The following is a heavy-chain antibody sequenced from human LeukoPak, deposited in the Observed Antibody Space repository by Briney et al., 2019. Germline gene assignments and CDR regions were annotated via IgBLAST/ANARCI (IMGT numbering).Heavy chain of an antibody. CDR3: ARDRVPYGSGGYNWFDP. CDR2: ISVYNGNT. D-gene: IGHD3-10*01. V-gene: IGHV1-18*01. CDR1: GYTFTNYG. J-gene: IGHJ5*02. Sequence: ASVKVSCKASGYTFTNYGISWVRQAPGLGLEWMGWISVYNGNTNSAQNLQDRVTMTTDTSTNTAYMELRSLRSDDTAVYYCARDRVPYGSGGYNWFDPWGQGTLVTVSS.